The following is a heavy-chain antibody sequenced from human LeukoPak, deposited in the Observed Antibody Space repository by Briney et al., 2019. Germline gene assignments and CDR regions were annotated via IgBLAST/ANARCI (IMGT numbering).Heavy chain of an antibody. D-gene: IGHD1-26*01. V-gene: IGHV4-59*01. CDR3: ARDSGSYPHWFAP. CDR1: GGSISSYY. J-gene: IGHJ5*02. CDR2: IFYSGIT. Sequence: KASETLSLTCTVSGGSISSYYWYWIRQPPGKGLEWIGYIFYSGITNYNPSLKSRVTISVDTSKKQFSLKLTSVTAADTAVYYCARDSGSYPHWFAPWGQGTLVTVSS.